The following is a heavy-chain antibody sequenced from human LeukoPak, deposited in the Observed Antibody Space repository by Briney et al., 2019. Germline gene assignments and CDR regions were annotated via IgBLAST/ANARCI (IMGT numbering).Heavy chain of an antibody. J-gene: IGHJ4*02. Sequence: ASVKVSCKGSGYTFTSYGISWVRQAPGQGLEWMGWISAYNGNTNYAHKLQGRVTMTTDTSTSTAYMELRSLRSDDTAVYYCARDRGYSYGLYFDYWGQGTLVTVSS. CDR1: GYTFTSYG. V-gene: IGHV1-18*04. CDR3: ARDRGYSYGLYFDY. D-gene: IGHD5-18*01. CDR2: ISAYNGNT.